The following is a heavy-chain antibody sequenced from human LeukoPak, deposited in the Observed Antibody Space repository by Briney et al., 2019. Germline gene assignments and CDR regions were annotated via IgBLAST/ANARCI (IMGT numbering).Heavy chain of an antibody. CDR1: GFTFSSYW. CDR2: INSDGSST. V-gene: IGHV3-74*01. D-gene: IGHD2-2*01. Sequence: GGSLRLSCAASGFTFSSYWMHWVRQAPGKGLVWVSRINSDGSSTSYADSVKGRFTISRDNAKNTLYLQMNSLRAEDTAVYYCARRVVVPAAPCYFDYWGQGTLVTVSS. J-gene: IGHJ4*02. CDR3: ARRVVVPAAPCYFDY.